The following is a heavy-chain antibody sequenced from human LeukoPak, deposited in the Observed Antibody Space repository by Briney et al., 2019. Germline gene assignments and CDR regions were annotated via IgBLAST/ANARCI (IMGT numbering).Heavy chain of an antibody. CDR3: ARDRQSLLYDY. CDR1: GFTFSSYS. J-gene: IGHJ4*02. D-gene: IGHD3-10*01. V-gene: IGHV3-21*01. CDR2: ISSSSSSYI. Sequence: PGGSLRLSCAASGFTFSSYSMNWVRQAPGKGLEWVSSISSSSSSYIYYADSVKGRFTISRDNAKNSLYLQMNSLRAEDTAVYYCARDRQSLLYDYWGQGTLVTVSS.